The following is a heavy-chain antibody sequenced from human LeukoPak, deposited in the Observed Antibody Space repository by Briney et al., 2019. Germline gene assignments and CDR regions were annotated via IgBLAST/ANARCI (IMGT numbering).Heavy chain of an antibody. Sequence: GRSLRLSCAASGFTFVDYAMHWVRQAPGKGLEWVSGISWNSGSIGYADSVKGRFTISRDNAKNSLYLQMNSLRAEDMALYYCAKTSGSYLSSEAFDYWGQRTLVTVSS. CDR1: GFTFVDYA. D-gene: IGHD1-26*01. CDR2: ISWNSGSI. CDR3: AKTSGSYLSSEAFDY. J-gene: IGHJ4*02. V-gene: IGHV3-9*03.